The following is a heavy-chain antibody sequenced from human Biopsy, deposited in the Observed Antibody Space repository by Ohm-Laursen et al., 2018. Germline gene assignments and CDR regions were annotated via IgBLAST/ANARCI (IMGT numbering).Heavy chain of an antibody. CDR1: GFNFDSYA. Sequence: GSLRLSCAASGFNFDSYAMTWVRQAPGRGLECVSVISGSGAYTYYADSVKGRFTISRDNSKNTVLLQMNSLRAEDTALYYCAKDRWERNLYYGGGVDVWGQGTTVTVSS. CDR3: AKDRWERNLYYGGGVDV. CDR2: ISGSGAYT. J-gene: IGHJ6*02. V-gene: IGHV3-23*01. D-gene: IGHD4-23*01.